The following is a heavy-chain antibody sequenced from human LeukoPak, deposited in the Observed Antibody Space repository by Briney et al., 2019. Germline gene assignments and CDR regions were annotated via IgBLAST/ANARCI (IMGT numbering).Heavy chain of an antibody. V-gene: IGHV3-21*01. CDR3: ARSWAETTFDS. CDR2: ISSSSSYI. CDR1: GFTFSSYS. Sequence: GGSLRLSCAASGFTFSSYSMNGVRQAPGKGLEWVSSISSSSSYIYYADSVKGRFTISRDNAKNSLYLQMNSLRAEDTAVYYCARSWAETTFDSWGQGTLVTVSS. D-gene: IGHD1-7*01. J-gene: IGHJ4*02.